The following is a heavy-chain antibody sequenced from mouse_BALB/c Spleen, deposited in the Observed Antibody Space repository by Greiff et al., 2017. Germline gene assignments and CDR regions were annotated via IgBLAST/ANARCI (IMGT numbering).Heavy chain of an antibody. CDR2: IWAGGST. V-gene: IGHV2-9*02. CDR3: ARDYYGSSYYFDV. CDR1: GFSLTSYG. D-gene: IGHD1-1*01. Sequence: VMLVESGPGLVAPSQSLSITCTVSGFSLTSYGVHWVRQPPGKGLEWLGVIWAGGSTNYNSALMSRLSISKDNSKSQVFLKMNSLQTDDTAMYYCARDYYGSSYYFDVWGAGTTVTVSS. J-gene: IGHJ1*01.